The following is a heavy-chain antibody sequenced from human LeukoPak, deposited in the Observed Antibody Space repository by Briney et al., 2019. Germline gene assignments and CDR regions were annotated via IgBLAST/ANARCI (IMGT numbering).Heavy chain of an antibody. CDR3: AKGLVPKPKAFYYYYGVDV. J-gene: IGHJ6*02. Sequence: GGSLRLSCVISGFTFSSSAMSWVRQAPGKGLEWVSTISGSGGSTDYADSVRGRFTISRDNSKNTLYLQMNSLRAEDTAVYYCAKGLVPKPKAFYYYYGVDVWGQGTTVTVSS. V-gene: IGHV3-23*01. CDR1: GFTFSSSA. D-gene: IGHD6-13*01. CDR2: ISGSGGST.